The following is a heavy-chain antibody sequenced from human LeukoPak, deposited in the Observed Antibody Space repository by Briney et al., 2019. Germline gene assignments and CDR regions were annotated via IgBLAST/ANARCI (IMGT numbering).Heavy chain of an antibody. D-gene: IGHD2-2*01. CDR2: IIPIFGTA. CDR3: ARDFLGYCSSTSCSRTNWFDP. CDR1: GGPFSSYA. Sequence: ASVKVSCKASGGPFSSYAISWVRQAPGQGLEWMGGIIPIFGTANYAQKFQGRVTITADESTSTAYMELSSLRSEDTAVYYCARDFLGYCSSTSCSRTNWFDPWGQGTLVTVSS. J-gene: IGHJ5*02. V-gene: IGHV1-69*13.